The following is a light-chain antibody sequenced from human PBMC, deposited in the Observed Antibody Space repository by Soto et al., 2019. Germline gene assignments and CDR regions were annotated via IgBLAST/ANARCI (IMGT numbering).Light chain of an antibody. CDR3: RSYTPSNTRLRV. J-gene: IGLJ1*01. CDR1: SSDVGGYNY. Sequence: CDLTQPASVSRSPGQPTTISSTRTSSDVGGYNYVSWYQHHQPKAPEVMVFGVSNRPSGVSNRFSGSKSGNTASLAISGLQPEDEADYYCRSYTPSNTRLRVFGTGTRVTV. CDR2: GVS. V-gene: IGLV2-14*03.